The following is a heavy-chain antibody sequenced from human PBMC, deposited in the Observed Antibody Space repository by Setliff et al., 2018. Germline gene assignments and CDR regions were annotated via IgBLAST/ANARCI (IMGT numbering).Heavy chain of an antibody. Sequence: SETLSLTCTVSGGSVSSGSYYWSWIRQPPGKGLEWIGYIYYSGGTNYNPSLKSRVTISVDTSKNQFSLKLSSVTAADTAVYYCARGETSSGWYIYYYYYMDVWGKGTTVTVSS. J-gene: IGHJ6*03. CDR1: GGSVSSGSYY. V-gene: IGHV4-61*01. D-gene: IGHD6-19*01. CDR3: ARGETSSGWYIYYYYYMDV. CDR2: IYYSGGT.